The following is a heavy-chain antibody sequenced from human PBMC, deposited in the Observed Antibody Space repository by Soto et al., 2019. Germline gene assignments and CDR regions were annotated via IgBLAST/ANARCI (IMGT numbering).Heavy chain of an antibody. CDR1: GGSISSCYYY. CDR2: IYYSGST. J-gene: IGHJ5*02. D-gene: IGHD2-8*01. CDR3: ARERVFRRWFDP. V-gene: IGHV4-30-4*01. Sequence: SETLSLTCTVSGGSISSCYYYWSWIRQPPGKGLEWIGYIYYSGSTYYNPSLKSRVTISVDTSKNQFSLKLSSVTAADTAVYYCARERVFRRWFDPWGQGTLVTVSS.